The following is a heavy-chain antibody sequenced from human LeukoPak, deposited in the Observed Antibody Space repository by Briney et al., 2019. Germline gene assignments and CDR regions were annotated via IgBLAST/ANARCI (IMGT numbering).Heavy chain of an antibody. D-gene: IGHD6-6*01. J-gene: IGHJ4*02. V-gene: IGHV5-51*01. CDR2: IYPADSDT. Sequence: GESLKISCKGSGYSFTSYWIGWVRLMPGKGLEWMGIIYPADSDTRYSPSFQGQVTISADKSITTAYLQWSSLKASDTAMYYCARVLSYSSPYYFDYWGQGTLVTVSS. CDR3: ARVLSYSSPYYFDY. CDR1: GYSFTSYW.